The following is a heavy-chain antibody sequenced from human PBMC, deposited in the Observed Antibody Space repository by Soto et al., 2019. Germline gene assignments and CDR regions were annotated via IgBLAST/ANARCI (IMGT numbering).Heavy chain of an antibody. CDR2: ISSSSVYI. V-gene: IGHV3-21*01. D-gene: IGHD2-2*02. Sequence: GGSLRLSCAASGFTFSDYSMNWVRQAPGKGLEWVSSISSSSVYIYYADSVKGRFTISRDNAKNSLYLQMNSLRAEDTAVYYCVRDSIPRKRGLGFDYWGQGTLVTVSS. CDR1: GFTFSDYS. J-gene: IGHJ4*02. CDR3: VRDSIPRKRGLGFDY.